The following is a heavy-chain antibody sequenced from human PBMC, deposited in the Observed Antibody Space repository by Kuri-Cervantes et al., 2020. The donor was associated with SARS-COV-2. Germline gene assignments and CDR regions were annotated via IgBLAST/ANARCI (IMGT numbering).Heavy chain of an antibody. Sequence: GGSLRLSCAASGFTFSHYAMSWVRQAPGKGLVWVSHINPDGSYTNNADSVKGRFTLSRDNAKNMLFLQMNSLRAEDTAVYYCVRDGDHWNFDYWGQGTLVTVSS. D-gene: IGHD1-1*01. CDR2: INPDGSYT. V-gene: IGHV3-74*01. J-gene: IGHJ4*02. CDR1: GFTFSHYA. CDR3: VRDGDHWNFDY.